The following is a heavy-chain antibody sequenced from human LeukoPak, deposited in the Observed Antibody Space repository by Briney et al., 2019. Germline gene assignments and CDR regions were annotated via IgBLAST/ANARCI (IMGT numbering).Heavy chain of an antibody. J-gene: IGHJ5*02. CDR3: VRDRAGTQDWVEFDP. CDR2: IRGSGAT. D-gene: IGHD3-10*01. V-gene: IGHV3-66*03. CDR1: GFSVTNSY. Sequence: GGSLILSWAVSGFSVTNSYMDWVRQAPGKGLEWVSLIRGSGATLYADSVKGRFTISRDDSKNTVYLQMNSLRVEDTAVYFCVRDRAGTQDWVEFDPWGQGTLVTVSS.